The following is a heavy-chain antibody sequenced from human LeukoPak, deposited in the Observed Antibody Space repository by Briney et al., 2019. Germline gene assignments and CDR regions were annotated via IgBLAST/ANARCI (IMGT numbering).Heavy chain of an antibody. J-gene: IGHJ5*02. V-gene: IGHV1-18*01. CDR1: GYTFTSYG. CDR3: ARLLGLGGSFDP. Sequence: ASVKVSCKASGYTFTSYGISWVRQAPGQGLEWMGWISAYNGNTNYAQKLQGRVTMTTDTSTSTAYMELSSLRSEDTAVYYCARLLGLGGSFDPWGQGTLVTVSS. D-gene: IGHD3-16*01. CDR2: ISAYNGNT.